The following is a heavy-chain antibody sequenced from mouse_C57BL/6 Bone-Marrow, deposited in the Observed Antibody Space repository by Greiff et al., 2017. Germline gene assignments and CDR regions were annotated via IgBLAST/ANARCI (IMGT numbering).Heavy chain of an antibody. CDR3: ARSGTPDD. V-gene: IGHV1-55*01. CDR1: GYTFTSYW. J-gene: IGHJ2*01. Sequence: VQLQQPGAELVKPGASVKMSCQASGYTFTSYWITWVKQRPGQGLEWIGDIFPGSGSTNYNEKFKSKATLTVDTSSSTAYMQLSSLTSEDSAVYYCARSGTPDDWGKGTTLTVSS. D-gene: IGHD3-1*01. CDR2: IFPGSGST.